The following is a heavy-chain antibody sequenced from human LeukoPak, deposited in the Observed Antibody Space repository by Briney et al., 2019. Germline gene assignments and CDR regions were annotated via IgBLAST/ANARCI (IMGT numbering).Heavy chain of an antibody. CDR2: IIPILGIA. CDR1: GGTFSSYT. Sequence: SVKVSCKASGGTFSSYTINWVRRAPGQGLEWMGRIIPILGIANYAQKFQGRVTITADKSTSTAYMELSSLRSEDTAVYYCAVTKGELPTPTYYYYYGMDVWGQGTTVTVSS. J-gene: IGHJ6*02. CDR3: AVTKGELPTPTYYYYYGMDV. V-gene: IGHV1-69*02. D-gene: IGHD4-23*01.